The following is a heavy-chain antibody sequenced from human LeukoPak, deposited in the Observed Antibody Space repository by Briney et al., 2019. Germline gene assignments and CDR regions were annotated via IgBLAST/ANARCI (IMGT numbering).Heavy chain of an antibody. J-gene: IGHJ4*02. CDR2: INSDGSST. V-gene: IGHV3-74*01. Sequence: GGSLRLSCAASGFTFSSYWMHWVRQAPGKGQVWVSRINSDGSSTSYADSVKGRFTISRDNAKNTLYLQMNSLSAEDTAVYYCARADDLDYWGQGTLVTVSS. D-gene: IGHD3-3*01. CDR1: GFTFSSYW. CDR3: ARADDLDY.